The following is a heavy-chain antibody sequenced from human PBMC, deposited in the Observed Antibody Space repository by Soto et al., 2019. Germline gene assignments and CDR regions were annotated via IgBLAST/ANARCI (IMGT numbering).Heavy chain of an antibody. CDR3: AREGSSSWYGGGAFDI. CDR1: GGSISSYY. V-gene: IGHV4-4*07. Sequence: SETLSLTCTVSGGSISSYYWSLIRQPAGKGLEWIGRIYTSGSTNYNPSLKSRVTMSVDTSKNQFSLKLSSVTAADTAVYYCAREGSSSWYGGGAFDIWGQGTMVTVSS. J-gene: IGHJ3*02. D-gene: IGHD6-13*01. CDR2: IYTSGST.